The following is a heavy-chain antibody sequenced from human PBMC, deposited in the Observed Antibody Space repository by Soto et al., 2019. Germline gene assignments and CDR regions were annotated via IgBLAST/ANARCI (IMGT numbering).Heavy chain of an antibody. CDR3: ASTGPSSSWYGHFDY. V-gene: IGHV1-2*02. Sequence: ASVKVSCKASGYTFTGYYMHWVRQAPGQGLEWMGWTNPNSGGTNYAQKFQGRVTMTRDTSISTAYMELSRLRSDDTAVYYCASTGPSSSWYGHFDYWGQGTLVTVSS. D-gene: IGHD6-13*01. CDR2: TNPNSGGT. CDR1: GYTFTGYY. J-gene: IGHJ4*02.